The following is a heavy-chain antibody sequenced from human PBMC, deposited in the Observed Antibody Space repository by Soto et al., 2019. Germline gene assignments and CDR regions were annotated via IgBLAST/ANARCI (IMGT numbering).Heavy chain of an antibody. CDR3: ASLIPAGGSGVGYFDY. D-gene: IGHD6-13*01. CDR2: ISAYNGNT. J-gene: IGHJ4*02. CDR1: GYTFTSYG. Sequence: QVQLVQSGAEVKKPGASVKVSCKASGYTFTSYGISWVRQAPGQGLEWMGWISAYNGNTNYSQKLQGRVTMTTEPATSTAYTELRSLRSDDTAVYYCASLIPAGGSGVGYFDYWGQGTLVTVSS. V-gene: IGHV1-18*01.